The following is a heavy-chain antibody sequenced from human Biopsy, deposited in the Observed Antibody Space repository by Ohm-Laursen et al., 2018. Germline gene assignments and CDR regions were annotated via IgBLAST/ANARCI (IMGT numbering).Heavy chain of an antibody. V-gene: IGHV3-33*01. CDR2: TWDDGSHQ. D-gene: IGHD3-10*01. CDR1: GFNFSAYG. J-gene: IGHJ4*02. Sequence: SLRLSCTASGFNFSAYGMHWVRQAPDKGLEWVALTWDDGSHQYYADSVKGRFTISRDNSKSSLYLHINTLRVEDTAVYYCVTDRLDDITKVRGIMTDWGQGTLVSVSS. CDR3: VTDRLDDITKVRGIMTD.